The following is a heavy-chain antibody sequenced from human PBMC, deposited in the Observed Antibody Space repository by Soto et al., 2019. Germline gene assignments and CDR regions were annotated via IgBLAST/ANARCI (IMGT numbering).Heavy chain of an antibody. D-gene: IGHD3-10*01. J-gene: IGHJ6*02. CDR1: GGTFSSYA. CDR2: IIPIFGTA. CDR3: ARDPPGLWFGELLSYYGMDV. V-gene: IGHV1-69*13. Sequence: ASVKVSCKASGGTFSSYAISWVRQAPGQGLEWMGGIIPIFGTANYAQKFQGRVTITADESTSTAYMELSSLRSEDTAVYYCARDPPGLWFGELLSYYGMDVWGQGTTVTVSS.